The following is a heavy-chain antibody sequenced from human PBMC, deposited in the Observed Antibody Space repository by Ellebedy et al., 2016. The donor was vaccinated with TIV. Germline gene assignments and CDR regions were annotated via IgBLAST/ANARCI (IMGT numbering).Heavy chain of an antibody. J-gene: IGHJ4*02. V-gene: IGHV3-9*01. CDR3: AKGTLAGTGSCLDY. CDR2: ISWNSGSI. D-gene: IGHD3/OR15-3a*01. Sequence: GGSLRLSCAASGFTFDDYAMHWVRQAPGKGLEWVSGISWNSGSIGYADSVKGRFTISRDNAKNSLYLQMNSLRAEDTALYFCAKGTLAGTGSCLDYWGQGTLVTVSS. CDR1: GFTFDDYA.